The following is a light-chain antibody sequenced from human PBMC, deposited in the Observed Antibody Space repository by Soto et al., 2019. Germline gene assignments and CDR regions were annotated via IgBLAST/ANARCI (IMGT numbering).Light chain of an antibody. Sequence: EIVMTQSPATLSVSPGERATLSYRASQSVSSKLAWYQQKPGQAPRLLIYRASTRATDIPARFSGSGSGTEFTLTISSLQSEDFAVYYCQQYNNWPPATFGQGTRVEIK. V-gene: IGKV3-15*01. CDR3: QQYNNWPPAT. CDR1: QSVSSK. CDR2: RAS. J-gene: IGKJ1*01.